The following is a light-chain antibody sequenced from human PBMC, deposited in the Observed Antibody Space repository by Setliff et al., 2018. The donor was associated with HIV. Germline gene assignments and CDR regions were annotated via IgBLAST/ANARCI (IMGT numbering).Light chain of an antibody. Sequence: QSVLTQPPSASGSPGQSVTISCTGTSSDVGGYTYVSWYQQHPGKAPKLMIYEVSKRPSGVPDRFSGSKSGYTASLTVSGLQAEDEADYYCSSYAGSNNVVFGGGTQLTVL. CDR3: SSYAGSNNVV. V-gene: IGLV2-8*01. CDR2: EVS. J-gene: IGLJ2*01. CDR1: SSDVGGYTY.